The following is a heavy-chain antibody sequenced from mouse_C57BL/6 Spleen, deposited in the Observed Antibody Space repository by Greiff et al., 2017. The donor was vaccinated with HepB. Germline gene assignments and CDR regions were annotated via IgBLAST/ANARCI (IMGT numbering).Heavy chain of an antibody. J-gene: IGHJ4*01. CDR2: ISGGGGNT. Sequence: EVKLVESGGGLVKPGGSLKLSCAASGFTFSSYTMSWVRQTPEKRLEWVATISGGGGNTYYPDSVKGRFTISRDNAKNTLYLQMSSLRSEDTALYYCARHYYGSSYYAMDYWGQGTSGTVSS. V-gene: IGHV5-9*01. CDR3: ARHYYGSSYYAMDY. CDR1: GFTFSSYT. D-gene: IGHD1-1*01.